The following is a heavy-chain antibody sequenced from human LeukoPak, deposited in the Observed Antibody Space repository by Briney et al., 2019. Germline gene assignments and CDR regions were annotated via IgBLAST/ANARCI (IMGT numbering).Heavy chain of an antibody. V-gene: IGHV3-11*04. CDR3: ARARRYCSSTSCYYFDY. Sequence: GGSLRLSCAASGFTFSDYYMSWPRQAPGKGLEWVSYISSSGSTIYYADSVKGRFTISRDNAKNSLYLQMNSLRAEDTAVYYCARARRYCSSTSCYYFDYWGQGTLVTVSS. J-gene: IGHJ4*02. D-gene: IGHD2-2*01. CDR1: GFTFSDYY. CDR2: ISSSGSTI.